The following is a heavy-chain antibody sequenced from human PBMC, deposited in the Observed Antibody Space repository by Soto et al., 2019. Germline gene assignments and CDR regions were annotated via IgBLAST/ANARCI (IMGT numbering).Heavy chain of an antibody. J-gene: IGHJ4*02. CDR3: ARKLGYCSSTSCYGY. CDR2: ISGSGGST. V-gene: IGHV3-23*01. CDR1: GFTFDDYA. Sequence: GGSLRLSCAASGFTFDDYAMHWVRQAPGKGLEWVSAISGSGGSTYYADSVKGRFTISRDNSKNTLYLQMNSLRAEDTAVYYCARKLGYCSSTSCYGYWGQGTLVTVSS. D-gene: IGHD2-2*01.